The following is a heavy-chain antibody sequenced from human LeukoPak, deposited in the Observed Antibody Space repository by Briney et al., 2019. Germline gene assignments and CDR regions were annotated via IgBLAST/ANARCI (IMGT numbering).Heavy chain of an antibody. J-gene: IGHJ4*02. Sequence: GGSLRLSCAASGFTFSDYYMSWIRQAPGKGLEWVSYISSSGSTIYYADSVKGRFTISRDNSKNTLYLLMNSLRAEDTAVYYCAKDRYYGSGSYYKPYYFDSWGPGTLVTVSS. CDR1: GFTFSDYY. CDR2: ISSSGSTI. V-gene: IGHV3-11*01. CDR3: AKDRYYGSGSYYKPYYFDS. D-gene: IGHD3-10*01.